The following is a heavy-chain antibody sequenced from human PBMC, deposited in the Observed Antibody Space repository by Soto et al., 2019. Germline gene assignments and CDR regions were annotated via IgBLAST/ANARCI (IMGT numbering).Heavy chain of an antibody. J-gene: IGHJ6*03. CDR3: ARQLFDDYYYYYMDV. V-gene: IGHV4-59*08. CDR1: GGSISSYY. Sequence: SETLSLTCTVSGGSISSYYWSWIRQPPGKGLEWIGYIYYSGSTNYNPSLKSRVTISVDTSKNQFSLKLSSVTAADTAVYYCARQLFDDYYYYYMDVWGKGTTVTVSS. D-gene: IGHD3-16*01. CDR2: IYYSGST.